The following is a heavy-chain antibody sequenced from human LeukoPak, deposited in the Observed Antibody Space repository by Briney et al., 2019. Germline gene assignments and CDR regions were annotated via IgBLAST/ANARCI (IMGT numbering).Heavy chain of an antibody. V-gene: IGHV3-21*01. CDR2: IRSSSSYI. Sequence: SGGSLRLSCAASGFTFSSYSMNWVRQAPGKGLEWVSFIRSSSSYIYYADSVKGRFTISRDNAKNSLYLQMNSLRAEDTAVYYCARRSGSYSLFDPWGQGTLVTVSS. CDR3: ARRSGSYSLFDP. D-gene: IGHD3-10*01. CDR1: GFTFSSYS. J-gene: IGHJ5*02.